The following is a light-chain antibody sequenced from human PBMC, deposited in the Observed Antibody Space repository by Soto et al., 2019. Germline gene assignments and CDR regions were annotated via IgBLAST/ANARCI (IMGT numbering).Light chain of an antibody. CDR1: QSLLHSNGYNY. CDR2: LAS. J-gene: IGKJ4*01. Sequence: DIVMTQSPLSLPVTPGEPASISCRSSQSLLHSNGYNYLDWYLQKPGQSPHLLIYLASHRASGVPDRFSGSGSGTDFTLKISRVEAEDVGVYYCMQALQTPLTFGGGTKVEIK. CDR3: MQALQTPLT. V-gene: IGKV2-28*01.